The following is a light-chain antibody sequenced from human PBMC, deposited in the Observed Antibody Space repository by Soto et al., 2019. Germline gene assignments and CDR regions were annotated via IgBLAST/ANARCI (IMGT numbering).Light chain of an antibody. V-gene: IGKV1-33*01. CDR2: DAS. CDR1: QDISNY. Sequence: IQMTQSPSSLSASVGDRVTITCQASQDISNYLNWYQQKPGKAPKLLIYDASNLETGVPSRFSGSGSGTDFPFTISSLQPEDIATYYCQQYDNLRITFGQGTRLEIK. CDR3: QQYDNLRIT. J-gene: IGKJ5*01.